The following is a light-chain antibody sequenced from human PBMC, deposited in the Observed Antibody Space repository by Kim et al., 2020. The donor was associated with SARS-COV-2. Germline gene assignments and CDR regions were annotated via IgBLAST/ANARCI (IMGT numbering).Light chain of an antibody. CDR2: EAS. CDR1: QNIARF. CDR3: QHYRRYPYT. J-gene: IGKJ2*01. V-gene: IGKV1-5*01. Sequence: ASVGDRVTITFRAIQNIARFLAWYQHKPGKAPKLFVYEASSLETGVPSRFSGTGSETEFILTITSLQPDDFATYYCQHYRRYPYTFGQGTKLEI.